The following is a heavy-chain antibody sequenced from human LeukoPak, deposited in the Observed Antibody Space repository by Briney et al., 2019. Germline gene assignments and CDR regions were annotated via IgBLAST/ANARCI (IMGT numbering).Heavy chain of an antibody. J-gene: IGHJ4*02. CDR2: IYYSGST. D-gene: IGHD3-3*02. CDR3: ARGQFWSGYSI. V-gene: IGHV4-59*08. CDR1: GGSMSSYY. Sequence: SETLSLTCTVSGGSMSSYYWSWIRQPPGKGLEWIGYIYYSGSTNYNPSLKSRVTISVDTSKNQFSLNLSSVTAADTAVYYCARGQFWSGYSIWGQGTLVTVSS.